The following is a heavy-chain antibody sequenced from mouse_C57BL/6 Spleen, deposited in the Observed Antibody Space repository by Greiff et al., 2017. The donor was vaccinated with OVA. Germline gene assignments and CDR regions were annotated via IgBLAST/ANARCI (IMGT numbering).Heavy chain of an antibody. D-gene: IGHD2-3*01. J-gene: IGHJ3*01. CDR1: GYTFTSYW. CDR3: ARYDGYLAWFAY. V-gene: IGHV1-53*01. Sequence: QVQLQQSGTELVKPGASVKLSCKPSGYTFTSYWMHWVKQRPGQGLEWIGNINPSNGGTNYNEKFKSKATLTVDKSSSTAYMQLSSLTSEDSAVYYCARYDGYLAWFAYWGQGTLVTVSA. CDR2: INPSNGGT.